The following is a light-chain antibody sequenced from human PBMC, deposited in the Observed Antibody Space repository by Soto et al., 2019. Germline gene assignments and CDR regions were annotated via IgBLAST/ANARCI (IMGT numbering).Light chain of an antibody. Sequence: DVQMTQSPSSLSASVGDSVTITCRASQSVFNHLSWFQQRPRKGPKLLIYDATSLHAGVPSRFSGSGYGTDFTLTISTVQPEDSAIYYCHQSSSTPLTFGGGTRVELK. J-gene: IGKJ4*01. CDR3: HQSSSTPLT. CDR2: DAT. V-gene: IGKV1-39*01. CDR1: QSVFNH.